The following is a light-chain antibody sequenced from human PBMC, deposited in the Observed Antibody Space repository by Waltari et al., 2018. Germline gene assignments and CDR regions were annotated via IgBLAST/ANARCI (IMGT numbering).Light chain of an antibody. J-gene: IGLJ1*01. CDR3: SSYVSSN. Sequence: HSALTQPASVSGSPGQSITLSCTGLRRDIDHYKSVSWYQQHPGKAPKLIIYDVNVRPSRVSNRFSGSKSGNTASLTISGLQADDEADYYCSSYVSSNFGSGTKVTVL. CDR2: DVN. V-gene: IGLV2-14*03. CDR1: RRDIDHYKS.